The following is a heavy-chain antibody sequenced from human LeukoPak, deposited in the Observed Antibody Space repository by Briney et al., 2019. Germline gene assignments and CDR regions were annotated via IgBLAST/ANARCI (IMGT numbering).Heavy chain of an antibody. CDR2: ISVSDGTI. J-gene: IGHJ4*02. D-gene: IGHD2/OR15-2a*01. CDR1: GFSFNSHG. Sequence: GGSLRLSCATSGFSFNSHGMNWVRQAPGKGLEWVSYISVSDGTIYYADSVKGRFTISSDNAKNSLFLQMNSLRVEDTAIYYCTRDTHFYDYWGQGTLVTVSS. CDR3: TRDTHFYDY. V-gene: IGHV3-48*01.